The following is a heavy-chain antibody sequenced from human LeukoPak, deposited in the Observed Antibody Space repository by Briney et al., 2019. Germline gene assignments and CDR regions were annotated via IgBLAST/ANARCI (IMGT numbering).Heavy chain of an antibody. Sequence: ASVKVSCKASGYTFTSYGISWVRQAPGQGLEWMGWISAYNGNTNYAQRLQGRVTMTTDTSTSTAYMELRSLRSDDTAVYYCARLTEPLDFWSGYTYGMDVWGQGTTVTVSS. CDR3: ARLTEPLDFWSGYTYGMDV. J-gene: IGHJ6*02. D-gene: IGHD3-3*01. CDR2: ISAYNGNT. CDR1: GYTFTSYG. V-gene: IGHV1-18*01.